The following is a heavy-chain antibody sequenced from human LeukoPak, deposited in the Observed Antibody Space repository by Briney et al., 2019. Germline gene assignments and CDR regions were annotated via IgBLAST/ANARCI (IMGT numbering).Heavy chain of an antibody. CDR2: IYYSGST. CDR1: GGSISSYY. Sequence: SETLSLTCTVSGGSISSYYWSWIRQPPGKGLEWIGYIYYSGSTNYNPSLKSRVTISVDTSKNQFSLKLSSVTAADTAVYYCARGPGSSWACTYWGQGTLVTVSS. D-gene: IGHD6-6*01. CDR3: ARGPGSSWACTY. J-gene: IGHJ4*02. V-gene: IGHV4-59*01.